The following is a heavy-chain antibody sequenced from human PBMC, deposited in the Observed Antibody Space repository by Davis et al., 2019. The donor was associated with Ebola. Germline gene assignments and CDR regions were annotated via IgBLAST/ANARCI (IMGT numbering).Heavy chain of an antibody. CDR1: GFTFSSYS. CDR2: ISSSSSYI. CDR3: ARDREVQLEPDYYYYYGMDV. J-gene: IGHJ6*04. D-gene: IGHD1-1*01. V-gene: IGHV3-21*01. Sequence: PGGSLRLSCAASGFTFSSYSMNWVRQAPGKGLGWVSSISSSSSYIYYADSVKGRFTISRDNAKNSLYLQMNSLRAEDTAVYYCARDREVQLEPDYYYYYGMDVWGKGTTVTVSS.